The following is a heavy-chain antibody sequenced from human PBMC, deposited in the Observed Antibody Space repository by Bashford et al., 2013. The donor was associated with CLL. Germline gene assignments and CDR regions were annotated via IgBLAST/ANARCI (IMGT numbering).Heavy chain of an antibody. CDR2: IYYSGTT. Sequence: SETLSLTCGVYDGSFSGYYWGWIRQTPGKGLEWIGSIYYSGTTYYNPSLKSRVTISGDTSKSQFSLKLSSVTAADTGVYYCARHGYLGYCTGSSCHCDYWGQGTLVTVSS. D-gene: IGHD2-2*01. CDR3: ARHGYLGYCTGSSCHCDY. V-gene: IGHV4-39*01. J-gene: IGHJ4*02. CDR1: DGSFSGYY.